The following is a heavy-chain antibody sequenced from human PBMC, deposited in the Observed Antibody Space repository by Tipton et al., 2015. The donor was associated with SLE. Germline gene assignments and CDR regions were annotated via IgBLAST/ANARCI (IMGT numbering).Heavy chain of an antibody. CDR2: LYHSGGT. J-gene: IGHJ6*04. D-gene: IGHD3-10*01. CDR1: GGSISSSYY. V-gene: IGHV4-38-2*02. Sequence: LRLSCTVSGGSISSSYYWGWIRQPPGKGLEWIGSLYHSGGTYYNSSLKSRVTVSVDTSKNQFSLKLSSVTAADTAVYYCARQGYGSGTPSWVDVWGKGTTVTVSS. CDR3: ARQGYGSGTPSWVDV.